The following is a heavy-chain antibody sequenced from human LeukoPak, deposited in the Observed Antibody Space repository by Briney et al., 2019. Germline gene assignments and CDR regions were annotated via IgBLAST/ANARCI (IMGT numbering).Heavy chain of an antibody. CDR1: GGSISSYY. Sequence: SETLSLTCTVSGGSISSYYWSWIRQPAGKGLEWIGRIYTSGSTNYNPSLKSRVTISVDTSKNQFSLKLSSVTAADTAVYYCARRRNYYDSSGYLPSLDYWGQGTLVTVSS. J-gene: IGHJ4*02. CDR2: IYTSGST. V-gene: IGHV4-4*07. D-gene: IGHD3-22*01. CDR3: ARRRNYYDSSGYLPSLDY.